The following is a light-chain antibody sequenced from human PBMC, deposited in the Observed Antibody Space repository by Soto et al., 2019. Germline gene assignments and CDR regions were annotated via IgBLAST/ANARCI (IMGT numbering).Light chain of an antibody. J-gene: IGLJ2*01. CDR3: LLFGGPLV. CDR1: TGAVTSDHY. V-gene: IGLV7-46*01. CDR2: DAT. Sequence: QAVVTQEPSLTVSPGGTVTLTCGSSTGAVTSDHYPYWFQQKPGQAPRALIFDATNKHSWTPARFSGSLLGGKAALTLSGAQPEDESEYYCLLFGGPLVFGGGTKLTVL.